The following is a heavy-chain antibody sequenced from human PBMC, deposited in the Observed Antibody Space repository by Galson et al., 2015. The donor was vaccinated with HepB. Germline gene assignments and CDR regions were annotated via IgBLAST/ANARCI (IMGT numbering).Heavy chain of an antibody. V-gene: IGHV3-23*01. Sequence: SLRLSCAASGFTFSSYAMSWVRQAPGKGLEWVSAISGSGGSTYYADSAKGRFTISRDNSKNTLYLQMNSLRAEDTAVYYCAKLNIVVVPAAINYWGQGTLVTVSS. CDR3: AKLNIVVVPAAINY. J-gene: IGHJ4*02. CDR1: GFTFSSYA. CDR2: ISGSGGST. D-gene: IGHD2-2*01.